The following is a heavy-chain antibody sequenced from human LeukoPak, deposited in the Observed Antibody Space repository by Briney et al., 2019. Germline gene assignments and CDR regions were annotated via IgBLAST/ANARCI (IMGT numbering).Heavy chain of an antibody. D-gene: IGHD1-14*01. CDR3: ATKIYNYYGMDV. V-gene: IGHV1-46*01. J-gene: IGHJ6*02. Sequence: ASVKVSCKASGYTFTSYYMHWVRQAPGQGLEWMGIINPSGGSTSYAQKFQGRVTMTEDTSTDTAYMELSSLRSEDTAVYYCATKIYNYYGMDVWGQGTTVTVSS. CDR2: INPSGGST. CDR1: GYTFTSYY.